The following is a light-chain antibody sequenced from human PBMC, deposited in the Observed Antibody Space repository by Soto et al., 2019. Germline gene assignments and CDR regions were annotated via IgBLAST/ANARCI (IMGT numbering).Light chain of an antibody. V-gene: IGKV3-20*01. CDR3: QQYGSSPALT. CDR1: QSVSSSC. CDR2: GAS. Sequence: EIVLAHSPGTLCLSLVEISALSSGASQSVSSSCLAWYQQKPGQAPRLLIYGASSRATGIPDRFSGSGSGTDFTLTISRLEPEDFAVYYCQQYGSSPALTFGGGTKV. J-gene: IGKJ4*01.